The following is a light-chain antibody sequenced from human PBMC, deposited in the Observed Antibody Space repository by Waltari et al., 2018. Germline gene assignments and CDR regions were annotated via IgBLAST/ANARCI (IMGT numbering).Light chain of an antibody. CDR2: LGS. V-gene: IGKV2-28*01. CDR1: QSLLHSNGYSF. Sequence: DIVMTQSPLSLPVTLGEPASISCRSSQSLLHSNGYSFLDWYLQKPVPSPQLLIYLGSNRASGVPDRFSGSGSGTDFTLKSSRVEAEDVGVYYCMQALQTPFTFGPGTKVDIK. J-gene: IGKJ3*01. CDR3: MQALQTPFT.